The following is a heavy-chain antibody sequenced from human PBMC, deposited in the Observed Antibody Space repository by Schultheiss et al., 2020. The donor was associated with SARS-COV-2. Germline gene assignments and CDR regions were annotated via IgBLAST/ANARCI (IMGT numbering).Heavy chain of an antibody. Sequence: SETLSLTCTVSGGSIGTYYWSWIRQPPGKGLEWIGYIYYSGSTNYNPSLKSRVTISVDTSKNQFSLKLSSVTAADTAVYYWARSGHSYGSFDYWGQGTLVTVSS. D-gene: IGHD5-18*01. V-gene: IGHV4-59*01. CDR1: GGSIGTYY. CDR3: ARSGHSYGSFDY. CDR2: IYYSGST. J-gene: IGHJ4*02.